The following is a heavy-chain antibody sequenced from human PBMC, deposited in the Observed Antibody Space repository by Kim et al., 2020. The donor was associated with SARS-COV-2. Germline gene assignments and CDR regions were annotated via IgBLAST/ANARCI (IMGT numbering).Heavy chain of an antibody. CDR3: ARQTSMMVVVIIKPGPLDY. Sequence: SETLSLTCTVSGGSISSSSYYWGWIRQPPGKGLEWIGSIYYSGSTYYNPSLKSRVTISVDTSKNQFSLKLSSVTAADTAVYYCARQTSMMVVVIIKPGPLDYWGQGTLVTVSS. D-gene: IGHD3-22*01. CDR1: GGSISSSSYY. V-gene: IGHV4-39*01. CDR2: IYYSGST. J-gene: IGHJ4*02.